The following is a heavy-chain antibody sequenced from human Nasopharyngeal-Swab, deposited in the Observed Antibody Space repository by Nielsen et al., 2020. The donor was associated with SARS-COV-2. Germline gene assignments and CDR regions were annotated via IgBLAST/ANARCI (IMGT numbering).Heavy chain of an antibody. CDR1: GFTFSSYG. Sequence: GESLKISCAASGFTFSSYGMHWVRQAPGKGLEWVAVISYDGSNKYYAGSVKGRFTISRDNSKNTLYLQMNSLRAEDTAVYYCAKLGIAVAGSDYWGQGTLVTVSS. D-gene: IGHD6-19*01. CDR2: ISYDGSNK. CDR3: AKLGIAVAGSDY. V-gene: IGHV3-30*18. J-gene: IGHJ4*02.